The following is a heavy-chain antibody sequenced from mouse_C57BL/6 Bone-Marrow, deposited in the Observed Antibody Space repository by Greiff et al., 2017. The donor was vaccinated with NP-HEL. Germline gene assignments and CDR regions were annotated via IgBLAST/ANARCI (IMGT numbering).Heavy chain of an antibody. D-gene: IGHD1-1*01. CDR3: AIYYGSSRGYYAMDY. Sequence: VKLVESGAELVRPGTSVKMSCKASGYTFTNYWIGWAKQRPGHGLEWIGDIYPGGGYTTYNEKFKGKATLTADKSSSTAYMQFSSLTSEDSAIYYCAIYYGSSRGYYAMDYWGQGTSVTVSS. CDR1: GYTFTNYW. V-gene: IGHV1-63*01. CDR2: IYPGGGYT. J-gene: IGHJ4*01.